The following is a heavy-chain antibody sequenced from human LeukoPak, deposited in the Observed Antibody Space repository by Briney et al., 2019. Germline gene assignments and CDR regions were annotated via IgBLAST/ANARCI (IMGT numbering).Heavy chain of an antibody. V-gene: IGHV3-30*04. D-gene: IGHD6-13*01. CDR1: GFTFSSYA. J-gene: IGHJ4*02. CDR2: ISYDGSNK. Sequence: GGSLRLSCAASGFTFSSYAMHWVRQAPGKGLEWVAVISYDGSNKYYADSVKGRFTISRDNSKNTLYLQMISLRAEDTAVYYCARDATLQLGDFDYWGQGTLVTVSS. CDR3: ARDATLQLGDFDY.